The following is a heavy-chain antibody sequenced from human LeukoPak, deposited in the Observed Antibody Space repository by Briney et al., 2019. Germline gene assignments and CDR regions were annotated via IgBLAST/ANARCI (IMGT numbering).Heavy chain of an antibody. Sequence: PSETLSLTCTVSGASIRSGPYYWSWIRQPPGKGLEWIGSIHHNGKTYYNPSLESRVTISVDTSKSQISLHLSSLTAADMAMYYCASLHYYDSSGSYYAYFDYWGQGTLVTVSS. CDR2: IHHNGKT. CDR3: ASLHYYDSSGSYYAYFDY. V-gene: IGHV4-39*01. J-gene: IGHJ4*02. CDR1: GASIRSGPYY. D-gene: IGHD3-22*01.